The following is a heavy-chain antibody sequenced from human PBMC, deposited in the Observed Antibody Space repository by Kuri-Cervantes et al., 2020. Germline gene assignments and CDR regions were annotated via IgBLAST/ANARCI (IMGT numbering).Heavy chain of an antibody. CDR2: IYYSGTT. Sequence: GSLRLSCTVSGGSVSSGSYYWSWIRQPPGKGLEWIGYIYYSGTTNYNPSLKSRVTISVDTSKNQFSLKLSSVTAADTAVYYCARDSYYYDSSGYLDYWGQGTLVTVSS. CDR1: GGSVSSGSYY. J-gene: IGHJ4*02. CDR3: ARDSYYYDSSGYLDY. D-gene: IGHD3-22*01. V-gene: IGHV4-61*01.